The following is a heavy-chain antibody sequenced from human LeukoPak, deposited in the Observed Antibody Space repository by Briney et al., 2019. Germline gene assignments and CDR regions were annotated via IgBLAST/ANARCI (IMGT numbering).Heavy chain of an antibody. V-gene: IGHV1-18*01. CDR2: ISAYNGNT. CDR1: GYTFTSYG. Sequence: ASVKVSCQASGYTFTSYGISWVRQAPGHALEWMGWISAYNGNTNYAQKLQGRVTMTTDTSTSTAYMELRSLRSDDTAVYYCARARRCDFWMDVWGKGTTVTVSS. D-gene: IGHD3-3*01. CDR3: ARARRCDFWMDV. J-gene: IGHJ6*04.